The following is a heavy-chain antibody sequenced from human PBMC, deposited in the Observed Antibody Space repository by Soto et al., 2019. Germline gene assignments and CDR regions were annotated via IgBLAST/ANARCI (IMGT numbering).Heavy chain of an antibody. CDR2: VSATAGTT. CDR1: GFTFSSYG. D-gene: IGHD3-16*01. V-gene: IGHV3-23*01. J-gene: IGHJ4*02. CDR3: AKDRLAGGFDY. Sequence: GGSLRLSCAASGFTFSSYGMHWVRQAPGKGLEWVSLVSATAGTTYYTDSVKGRFTISRDNSRDTVYLQMNSLRADDTAVYYCAKDRLAGGFDYWGQGTLVTVSS.